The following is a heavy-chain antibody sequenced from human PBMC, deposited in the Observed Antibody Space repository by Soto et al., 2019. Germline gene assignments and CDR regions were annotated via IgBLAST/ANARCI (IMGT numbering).Heavy chain of an antibody. J-gene: IGHJ6*02. Sequence: PSETLSLTCSVSGGSISSSSYYWGRIRQPPGKGLEWIGSIYYSGSTYYNPSLKSRVTISVDTSKNQFSLKLSSVTAADTAVYYCARGRGFGGVGKYGVWGQGTTVTVSS. CDR1: GGSISSSSYY. D-gene: IGHD3-10*01. CDR3: ARGRGFGGVGKYGV. CDR2: IYYSGST. V-gene: IGHV4-39*01.